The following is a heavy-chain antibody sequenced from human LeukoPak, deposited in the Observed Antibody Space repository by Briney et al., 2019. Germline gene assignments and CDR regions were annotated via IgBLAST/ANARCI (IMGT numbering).Heavy chain of an antibody. J-gene: IGHJ3*02. V-gene: IGHV1-69*10. Sequence: SVKVSCKASGGTFSTHAISWVRQAPGQGLEWMGGLIPIFALANYVQKFQGRVTITADKSTSTAYMELSSLRSGDTAVYYCASPIAVAGTPDAFDIWGQGTMVTVSS. D-gene: IGHD6-19*01. CDR2: LIPIFALA. CDR1: GGTFSTHA. CDR3: ASPIAVAGTPDAFDI.